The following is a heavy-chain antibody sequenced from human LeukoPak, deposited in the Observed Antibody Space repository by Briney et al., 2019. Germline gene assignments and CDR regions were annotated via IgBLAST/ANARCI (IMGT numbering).Heavy chain of an antibody. J-gene: IGHJ4*02. CDR1: GFSFSSYA. CDR3: AKGSGGSCHSATDY. V-gene: IGHV3-23*01. CDR2: ICGSSSST. D-gene: IGHD2-15*01. Sequence: GGSLRLSCAASGFSFSSYAMNWVPQAPGKGLEWGSVICGSSSSTYYVDSVKGRFTISRDNSKNTLYLQMNSLRAQDTAIYYCAKGSGGSCHSATDYGGQGTLVTVSS.